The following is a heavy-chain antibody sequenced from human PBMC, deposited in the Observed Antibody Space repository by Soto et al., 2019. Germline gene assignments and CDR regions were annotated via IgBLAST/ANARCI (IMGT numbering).Heavy chain of an antibody. Sequence: QVQLVQSGAEVKKPGASVKVSCKSSGYTFANFGVTWVRQAPGQGLEWMGWISNSNGNIEYAQKLQGRVTMTSDTSTDTAYMELRTLRSDHTTVFYCARDYRNSVYDYPGVDYWGQGTLITLAS. D-gene: IGHD5-12*01. V-gene: IGHV1-18*01. CDR2: ISNSNGNI. J-gene: IGHJ4*02. CDR3: ARDYRNSVYDYPGVDY. CDR1: GYTFANFG.